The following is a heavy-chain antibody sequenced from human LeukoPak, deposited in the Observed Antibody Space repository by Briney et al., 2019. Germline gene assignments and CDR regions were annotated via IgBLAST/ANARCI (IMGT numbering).Heavy chain of an antibody. CDR1: GHPINSAYY. Sequence: SETLSLTCAVSGHPINSAYYWVWIRPPPGKGLEWIGSLYHPDSTYYNPSLESRVTMSVDTSRNQFSLKLSFVTAADTAVYYCARQFDSYFYYYLDVWGTGTTVTVS. J-gene: IGHJ6*03. V-gene: IGHV4-38-2*01. CDR2: LYHPDST. CDR3: ARQFDSYFYYYLDV. D-gene: IGHD3-10*01.